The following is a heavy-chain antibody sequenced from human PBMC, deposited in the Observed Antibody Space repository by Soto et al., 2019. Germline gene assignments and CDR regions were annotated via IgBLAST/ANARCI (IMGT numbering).Heavy chain of an antibody. Sequence: SETLSLTCTFSGGSISSYYWSWIRQPPGKGLEWIGYIYYSGSTNYNPSLKSRVTISVDTSKNQFSLKLGSVTAADTAVYYCARCYGPRFEYWVHGTRVTVPS. J-gene: IGHJ4*01. CDR2: IYYSGST. V-gene: IGHV4-59*08. D-gene: IGHD2-15*01. CDR1: GGSISSYY. CDR3: ARCYGPRFEY.